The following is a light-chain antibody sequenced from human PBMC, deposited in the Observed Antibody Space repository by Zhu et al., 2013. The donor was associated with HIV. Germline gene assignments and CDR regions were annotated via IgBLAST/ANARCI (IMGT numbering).Light chain of an antibody. CDR2: GVS. J-gene: IGKJ3*01. V-gene: IGKV3-15*01. CDR3: QHYNGILPFA. CDR1: QSISIN. Sequence: DIVLTQSPGTLSVSPGGRATLSCRASQSISINLAWYQQKPGQAPRLLIYGVSTRATGVPPKFSGSGFGTEFTLTISSLQSEDFAVYYCQHYNGILPFAFGPGTRVEIQ.